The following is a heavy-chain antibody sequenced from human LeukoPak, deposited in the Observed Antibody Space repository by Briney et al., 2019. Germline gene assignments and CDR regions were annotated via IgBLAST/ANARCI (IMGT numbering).Heavy chain of an antibody. J-gene: IGHJ5*02. CDR1: GGSVSSGSYY. CDR2: IYYSGST. V-gene: IGHV4-61*01. D-gene: IGHD6-13*01. CDR3: AREDSSSWYRWFDP. Sequence: KPSETLSLTCTVSGGSVSSGSYYWSWIRQPPGKGLEWIGYIYYSGSTNYNPSLKSRVTISVDTSKNQFSLKLSSVTAADTAVYYCAREDSSSWYRWFDPWGQGTLVTVSS.